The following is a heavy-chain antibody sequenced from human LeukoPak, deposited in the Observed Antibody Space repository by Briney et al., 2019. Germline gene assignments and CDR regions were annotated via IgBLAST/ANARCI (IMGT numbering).Heavy chain of an antibody. CDR2: ISGSGGST. CDR3: AKDFTMIVVVPGDFDY. Sequence: GGSLRLSCAASGFTFSSYAMSWVRQAPGKGLEWVSAISGSGGSTYYADSVKGRFTISRDNSKNTLYLQMNSLRAEDTAVYYCAKDFTMIVVVPGDFDYRGQGTLVTVSS. CDR1: GFTFSSYA. J-gene: IGHJ4*02. V-gene: IGHV3-23*01. D-gene: IGHD3-22*01.